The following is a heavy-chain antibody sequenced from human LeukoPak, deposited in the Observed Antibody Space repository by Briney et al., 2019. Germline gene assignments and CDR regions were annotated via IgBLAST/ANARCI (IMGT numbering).Heavy chain of an antibody. D-gene: IGHD3-10*01. CDR3: ASAVGSGSYLPYYYYGMDV. CDR2: IDPSDSYT. V-gene: IGHV5-10-1*01. J-gene: IGHJ6*04. Sequence: GESLRISCKGSGYSFTSYWSSWVRQLPGKGLEWMGRIDPSDSYTNYSPSFQGHVTISADKSISTAYLQWSSLKASDTAMYYCASAVGSGSYLPYYYYGMDVWGKGTTVTVSS. CDR1: GYSFTSYW.